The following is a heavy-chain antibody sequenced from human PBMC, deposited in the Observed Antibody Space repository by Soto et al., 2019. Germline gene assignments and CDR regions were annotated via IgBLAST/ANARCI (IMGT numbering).Heavy chain of an antibody. D-gene: IGHD3-10*01. V-gene: IGHV1-69*13. CDR1: GGTFSSYA. CDR3: ARWYYYGSGSYSQFDP. J-gene: IGHJ5*02. CDR2: IIPIFGTA. Sequence: SVKVSCKASGGTFSSYAISWVRQAPGQGLEWMGGIIPIFGTANYAQKFQGRVTITADESTSTAYMELSSLRSEDTAVYYCARWYYYGSGSYSQFDPWGQQTLVTVSS.